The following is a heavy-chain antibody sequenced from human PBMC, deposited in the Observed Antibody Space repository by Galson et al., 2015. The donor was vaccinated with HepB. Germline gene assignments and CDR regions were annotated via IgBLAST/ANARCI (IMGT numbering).Heavy chain of an antibody. J-gene: IGHJ3*02. CDR3: ARLSKFRFLADAFDI. CDR1: GDSVTSNSAV. Sequence: CAISGDSVTSNSAVWNWIRQSPSRGLEWLGRTYFRSKWHNDYGISVKSRISINADTSENQFSLHLRSVTPEDTAVYYCARLSKFRFLADAFDIWGQGTMVTVSS. D-gene: IGHD3-3*01. CDR2: TYFRSKWHN. V-gene: IGHV6-1*01.